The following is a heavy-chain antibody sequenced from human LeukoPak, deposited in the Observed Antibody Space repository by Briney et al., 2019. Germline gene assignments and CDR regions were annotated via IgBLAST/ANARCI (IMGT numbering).Heavy chain of an antibody. CDR2: IWYDGSNK. D-gene: IGHD1-14*01. CDR3: ARERVLNHYFFDY. Sequence: PGGSLRLSCAASGFTFGDYVMHWVRQAPGKGLEWVAIIWYDGSNKYYADSVKGRFTISRDNSRNTLSLQMNSLSAEDTAVYFCARERVLNHYFFDYWGQGTLVTVSS. CDR1: GFTFGDYV. J-gene: IGHJ4*02. V-gene: IGHV3-33*01.